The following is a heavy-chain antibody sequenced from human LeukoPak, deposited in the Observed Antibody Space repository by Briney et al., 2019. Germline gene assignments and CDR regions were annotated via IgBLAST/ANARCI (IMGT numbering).Heavy chain of an antibody. CDR2: ISAYNGNT. Sequence: ASVKVSCKASGGTFTSYGISWVRQAPGQGLEWMGWISAYNGNTNYAQKLQGRVTMTTDTSTSTAYMELRSLRSDDTAVYYCARVGRYCSSTSCANWFDPWGQGTLVTVSS. CDR1: GGTFTSYG. D-gene: IGHD2-2*01. V-gene: IGHV1-18*01. CDR3: ARVGRYCSSTSCANWFDP. J-gene: IGHJ5*02.